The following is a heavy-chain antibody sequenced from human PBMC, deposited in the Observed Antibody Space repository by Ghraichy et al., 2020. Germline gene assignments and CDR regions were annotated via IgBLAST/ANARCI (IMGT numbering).Heavy chain of an antibody. CDR3: GGHAHSQHWNN. J-gene: IGHJ4*02. CDR1: GGSISIRNYY. D-gene: IGHD1/OR15-1a*01. Sequence: ETLSLTCTVSGGSISIRNYYWGWIRQPPGKGPEWIGSIDYSGTTYYNPPLRSRVTISADSSNNQFSLKLRSVTATDTAVYYCGGHAHSQHWNNWGQGTLITVSS. CDR2: IDYSGTT. V-gene: IGHV4-39*01.